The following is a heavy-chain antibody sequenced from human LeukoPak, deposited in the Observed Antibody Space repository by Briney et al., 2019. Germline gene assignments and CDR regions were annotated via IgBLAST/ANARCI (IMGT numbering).Heavy chain of an antibody. V-gene: IGHV3-30*18. CDR1: GFTFSSYG. Sequence: GGSLRLSCAASGFTFSSYGMHWVRQAPGKGLEWVAVISYDGSNKYYADSVKGRFTISRDNSKNTLYLQMNSLRAEDTAVYYCAKGGFEALLWFGEQGPYFDYWGQGTLVTVSS. CDR2: ISYDGSNK. CDR3: AKGGFEALLWFGEQGPYFDY. D-gene: IGHD3-10*01. J-gene: IGHJ4*02.